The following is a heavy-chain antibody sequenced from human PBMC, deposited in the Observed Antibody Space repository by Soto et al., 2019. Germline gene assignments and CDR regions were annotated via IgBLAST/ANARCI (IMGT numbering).Heavy chain of an antibody. J-gene: IGHJ4*02. V-gene: IGHV1-18*01. CDR2: ISPYNGDT. D-gene: IGHD5-18*01. Sequence: ASVKVSCKPSGYTITSYAITWVRQAPGQGLEWMGWISPYNGDTNYAQNLQGRLTMTIDTSTSTAYMELRSLISDDTAVYYCARVPRMVTDFDYWGQGTLVTVSS. CDR3: ARVPRMVTDFDY. CDR1: GYTITSYA.